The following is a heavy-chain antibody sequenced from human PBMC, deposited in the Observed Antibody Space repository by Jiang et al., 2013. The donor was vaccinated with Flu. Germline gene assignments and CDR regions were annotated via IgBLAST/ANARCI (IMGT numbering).Heavy chain of an antibody. D-gene: IGHD3-9*01. V-gene: IGHV4-39*01. CDR3: ARRVFDILTGYYDEMDV. CDR1: DASISSSSYY. CDR2: IYYTGST. Sequence: GPGLVKPSESLSLTCTVSDASISSSSYYWGWIRQPPGKGLEWIGTIYYTGSTYYSPSLKSRVTISVDTSKNQFSLNLRSVTAADTAVYYCARRVFDILTGYYDEMDVWGQGTTVTVSS. J-gene: IGHJ6*02.